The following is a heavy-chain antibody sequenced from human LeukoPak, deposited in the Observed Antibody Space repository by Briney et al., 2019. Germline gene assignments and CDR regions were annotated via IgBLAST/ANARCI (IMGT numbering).Heavy chain of an antibody. V-gene: IGHV4-39*01. CDR2: IYYSGST. CDR3: ASPVQLLWFGELYNYHAFDI. Sequence: KSSETLSLTCTVSGGSISSSSDYWGWIRQPPGKGLEWIGSIYYSGSTYYNPSLKSRVTISVDTSKNQFSLKLSSVTAADTAVYYCASPVQLLWFGELYNYHAFDIWGQGTMVTVSS. CDR1: GGSISSSSDY. D-gene: IGHD3-10*01. J-gene: IGHJ3*02.